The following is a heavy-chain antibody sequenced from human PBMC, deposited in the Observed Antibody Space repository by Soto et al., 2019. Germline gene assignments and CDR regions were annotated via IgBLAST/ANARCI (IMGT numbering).Heavy chain of an antibody. D-gene: IGHD6-13*01. CDR3: AGTSGSWYYFDY. CDR2: ISYSGST. Sequence: QVQLQESGPGLVKPSQTLSPTCTVSSRFISSGGYYWSWIRQHPGKGLEWIGHISYSGSTYYNPSVTSRVTISVDTSNNRFSGKLCSVTAADTAVDYCAGTSGSWYYFDYWGEGTLVPVSS. CDR1: SRFISSGGYY. V-gene: IGHV4-31*03. J-gene: IGHJ4*02.